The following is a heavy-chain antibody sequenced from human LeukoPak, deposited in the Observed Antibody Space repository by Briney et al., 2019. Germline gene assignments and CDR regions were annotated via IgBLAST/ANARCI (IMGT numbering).Heavy chain of an antibody. V-gene: IGHV4-39*07. J-gene: IGHJ4*02. Sequence: PSETLSLTCTVSGGSISSSSYYWGWLRQPPGTGLEWIGSIYYSGSTYYNPSLKSRVTISVDTSKNQFSLKLSSVTAADTAVYYCARDSRRDSSGSLGWGQGTLVTVSS. CDR1: GGSISSSSYY. D-gene: IGHD3-22*01. CDR2: IYYSGST. CDR3: ARDSRRDSSGSLG.